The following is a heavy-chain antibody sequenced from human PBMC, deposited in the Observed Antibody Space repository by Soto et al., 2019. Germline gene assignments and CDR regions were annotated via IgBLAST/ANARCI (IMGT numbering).Heavy chain of an antibody. CDR2: ISDSGSRT. D-gene: IGHD1-26*01. Sequence: EMQLLESGGGLVQPGGSLRLSCSASGFTFRTYSMSWVRQAPGKGLEWVSAISDSGSRTFYAGSVKGRFTISRDNSKNTLYLQMIGLTADDTAVYYCSKEGGLVEASGDYWGQGTLVTVSS. CDR1: GFTFRTYS. CDR3: SKEGGLVEASGDY. J-gene: IGHJ4*02. V-gene: IGHV3-23*01.